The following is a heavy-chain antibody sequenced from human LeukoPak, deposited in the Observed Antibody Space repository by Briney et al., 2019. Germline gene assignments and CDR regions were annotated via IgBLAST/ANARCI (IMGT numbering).Heavy chain of an antibody. CDR3: ARDTTPGEGGSFDY. Sequence: SETLSLTCAVYGGSFSGYYWRRIRQPPGKGLEWIGYIYYSGSTYYNPSLKSRVTISVDTSKNQFSLKLSSVTAADTAVYYCARDTTPGEGGSFDYWGQGTLVTVSS. CDR1: GGSFSGYY. V-gene: IGHV4-34*09. J-gene: IGHJ4*02. CDR2: IYYSGST. D-gene: IGHD1-14*01.